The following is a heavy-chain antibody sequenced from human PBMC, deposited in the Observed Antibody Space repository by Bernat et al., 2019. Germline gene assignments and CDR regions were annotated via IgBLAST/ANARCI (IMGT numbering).Heavy chain of an antibody. Sequence: EVQLLESGGGLVQPGGSLRLSCAASGFTFSSYAMSWVRQAPGQGLEWVSVISGSGGSTYYAGSVKGRFTISRDNSKNTLYLQMNSLRAEDTAVYYCAKGGAGSLTYYYYYYMDVWGKGTTVTVSS. CDR1: GFTFSSYA. CDR2: ISGSGGST. CDR3: AKGGAGSLTYYYYYYMDV. J-gene: IGHJ6*03. V-gene: IGHV3-23*01. D-gene: IGHD6-19*01.